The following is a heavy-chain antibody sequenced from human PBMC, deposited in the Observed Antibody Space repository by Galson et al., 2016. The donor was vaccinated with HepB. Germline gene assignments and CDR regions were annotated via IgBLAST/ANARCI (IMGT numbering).Heavy chain of an antibody. D-gene: IGHD6-19*01. CDR2: IWHAGNT. V-gene: IGHV4-38-2*01. J-gene: IGHJ5*02. CDR3: ARARYSSGLYNWFDP. CDR1: GYSISSGYY. Sequence: TLSLTCAVSGYSISSGYYWGWIRQSPGKGLEWIGSIWHAGNTFYNPSLRSRVTISVDTSKNQFSLKLSSVTAADTAVYYCARARYSSGLYNWFDPWGQGTLVTVSS.